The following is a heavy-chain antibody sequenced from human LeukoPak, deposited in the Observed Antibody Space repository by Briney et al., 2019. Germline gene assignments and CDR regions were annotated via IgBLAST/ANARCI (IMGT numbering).Heavy chain of an antibody. V-gene: IGHV4-4*07. J-gene: IGHJ4*02. Sequence: SETLSLTCTVSGGSISSYYWSWIRQPAGKGLEWIGRMYISGSTNHNPSLKSRVTMSVDTSKNQFSLKLSSVTAADTAVYYCAKDSYYYDSSGYLSGWGQGTLVTVSS. CDR2: MYISGST. CDR1: GGSISSYY. CDR3: AKDSYYYDSSGYLSG. D-gene: IGHD3-22*01.